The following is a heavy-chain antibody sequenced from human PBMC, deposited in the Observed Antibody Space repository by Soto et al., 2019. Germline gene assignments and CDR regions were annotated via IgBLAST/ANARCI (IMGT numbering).Heavy chain of an antibody. CDR2: IIPIFGTA. CDR3: ARAGDQDIVLVPAAQGYGMDYYYYGMDV. V-gene: IGHV1-69*12. Sequence: QVQLVQSGAEVKKPGSSVKVSCKASGGTFSSYATSWVRQAPGQGLEWMGGIIPIFGTANYAQKFQGRVTITADESTSTAYMELSSLRSEDTAVYYCARAGDQDIVLVPAAQGYGMDYYYYGMDVWGQGTTVTVSS. CDR1: GGTFSSYA. D-gene: IGHD2-2*01. J-gene: IGHJ6*02.